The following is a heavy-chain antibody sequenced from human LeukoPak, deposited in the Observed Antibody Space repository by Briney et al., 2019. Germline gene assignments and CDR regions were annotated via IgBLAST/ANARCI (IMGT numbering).Heavy chain of an antibody. Sequence: ASVKVSCKASGYTFTSYGVTWVRQAPGQGLEWMGWVSAYNGHTNYAQKFQGRVTMTTGTSTSTAYMELWSLRSDDTAIYYCARGRQWLPTDYWGQGTLVTVSS. CDR1: GYTFTSYG. V-gene: IGHV1-18*01. J-gene: IGHJ4*02. CDR3: ARGRQWLPTDY. D-gene: IGHD6-19*01. CDR2: VSAYNGHT.